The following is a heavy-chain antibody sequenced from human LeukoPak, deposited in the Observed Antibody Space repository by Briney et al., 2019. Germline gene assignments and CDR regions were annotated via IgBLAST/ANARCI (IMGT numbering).Heavy chain of an antibody. CDR3: ARDRGGSSGWYGFDY. CDR2: IYTSGST. D-gene: IGHD6-19*01. CDR1: GGSISSGSYY. V-gene: IGHV4-61*02. Sequence: PSQTLSLTCTVSGGSISSGSYYWSWIRQPAGKGLEWIGRIYTSGSTNYNPSLKSRVTISVDTSKNQFSLELSSVTAADTAVYYCARDRGGSSGWYGFDYWGQGTLVTVSS. J-gene: IGHJ4*02.